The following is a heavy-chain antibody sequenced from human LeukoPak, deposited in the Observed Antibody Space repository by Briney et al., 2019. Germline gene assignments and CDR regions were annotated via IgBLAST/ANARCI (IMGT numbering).Heavy chain of an antibody. CDR1: GFTFSSYA. Sequence: PGGSLRLFCAASGFTFSSYAMRWVRQAPGKGLEWVSAISGSGGSTYYADSVKGRFTISRDNSKNTLYLQMNSLRAEDTAVYCCAKDVSRRIAAAGFPFDYWGQGTLVTVSS. CDR2: ISGSGGST. D-gene: IGHD6-13*01. CDR3: AKDVSRRIAAAGFPFDY. V-gene: IGHV3-23*01. J-gene: IGHJ4*02.